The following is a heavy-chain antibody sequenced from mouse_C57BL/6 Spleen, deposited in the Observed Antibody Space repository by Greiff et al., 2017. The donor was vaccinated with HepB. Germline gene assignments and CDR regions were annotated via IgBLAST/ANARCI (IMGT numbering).Heavy chain of an antibody. CDR2: IDPEDGDT. CDR1: GFNIKDYY. V-gene: IGHV14-1*01. J-gene: IGHJ4*01. D-gene: IGHD1-1*01. CDR3: TTRITTVVAPYAMDY. Sequence: VQLQQSGAELVRPGASVKLSCTASGFNIKDYYMHWVKQRPEQGLEWIGRIDPEDGDTEYAPKFQGKATMTADTSSNTAYLQLSSLTSEDTAVYYCTTRITTVVAPYAMDYWGQGTSVTVSS.